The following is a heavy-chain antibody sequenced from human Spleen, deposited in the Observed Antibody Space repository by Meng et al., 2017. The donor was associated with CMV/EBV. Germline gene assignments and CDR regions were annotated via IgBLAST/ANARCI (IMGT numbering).Heavy chain of an antibody. CDR3: ARHSSYDSSGYYYARGYGMDV. V-gene: IGHV4-34*01. J-gene: IGHJ6*02. D-gene: IGHD3-22*01. CDR1: GGSFSGYY. Sequence: GSLRLSCAVYGGSFSGYYWSWIRQPPGKGLEWIGEINHSGSTNYNPSLKSRVTISVDTSKNQFSLKLSSVTAADTAVYYCARHSSYDSSGYYYARGYGMDVWGQGTTVTVSS. CDR2: INHSGST.